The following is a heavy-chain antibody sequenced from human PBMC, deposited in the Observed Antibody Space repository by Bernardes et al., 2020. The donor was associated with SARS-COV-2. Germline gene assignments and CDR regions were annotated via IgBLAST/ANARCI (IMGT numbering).Heavy chain of an antibody. V-gene: IGHV4-34*01. Sequence: SETLSLTCAVYGGSFRGYYWSWIRQPPGQGLEWIGEINHSGSTNYNPSLKSRVTISVDTSKNQFSLKLSSVTAADTAVYYCARDFSGRYDSRGYYIDYWGQGTLVTVSS. CDR2: INHSGST. CDR1: GGSFRGYY. CDR3: ARDFSGRYDSRGYYIDY. D-gene: IGHD3-22*01. J-gene: IGHJ4*02.